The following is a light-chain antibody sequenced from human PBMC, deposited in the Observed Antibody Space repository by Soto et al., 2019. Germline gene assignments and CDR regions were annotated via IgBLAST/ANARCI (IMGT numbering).Light chain of an antibody. J-gene: IGLJ2*01. Sequence: QLVLTQSPSASASLGASVKLTCTLSSGHSSYAIAWHQQQPEKGPRYLMKVSSDGSHNKGDGIPDRFSGSSSGAERYLIISSLQSEDEADYYCQTWGTGIRVFGGGTKVTVL. V-gene: IGLV4-69*02. CDR3: QTWGTGIRV. CDR2: VSSDGSH. CDR1: SGHSSYA.